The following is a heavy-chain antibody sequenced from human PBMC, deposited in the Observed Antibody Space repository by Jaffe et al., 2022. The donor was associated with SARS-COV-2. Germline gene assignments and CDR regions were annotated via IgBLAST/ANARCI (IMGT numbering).Heavy chain of an antibody. J-gene: IGHJ3*02. V-gene: IGHV1-69*01. CDR3: AFSRLALARALRAFDI. CDR2: IIPIFGTA. D-gene: IGHD6-25*01. Sequence: QVQLVQSGAEVKKPGSSVKVSCKASGGTFSSYAISWVRQAPGQGLEWMGGIIPIFGTANYAQKFQGRVTITADESTSTAYMELSSLRSEDTAVYYCAFSRLALARALRAFDIWGQGTMVTVSS. CDR1: GGTFSSYA.